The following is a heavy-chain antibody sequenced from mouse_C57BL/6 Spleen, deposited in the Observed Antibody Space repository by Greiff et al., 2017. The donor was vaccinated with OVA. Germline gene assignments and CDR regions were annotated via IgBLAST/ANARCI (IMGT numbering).Heavy chain of an antibody. CDR1: GFTFSSYA. CDR2: ISSGGDYL. Sequence: EVHLVESGEGLVKPGGSLKLSCAASGFTFSSYAMSWVRQTPEKRLEWVAYISSGGDYLYYADTVKGRFTISRDNARNTLYLQMSSLKSEDTAMYYCTRGGTGTGYFDVWGTGTTVTVSS. D-gene: IGHD4-1*01. V-gene: IGHV5-9-1*02. CDR3: TRGGTGTGYFDV. J-gene: IGHJ1*03.